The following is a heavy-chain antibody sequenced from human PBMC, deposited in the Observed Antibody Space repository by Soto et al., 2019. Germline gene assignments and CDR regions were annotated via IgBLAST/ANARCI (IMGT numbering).Heavy chain of an antibody. V-gene: IGHV3-11*01. D-gene: IGHD3-22*01. J-gene: IGHJ4*02. CDR2: ISSSGSTI. CDR3: AKAPGTYYYDSSGYY. Sequence: GGSLRLSCAASGFTFSDYYMSWIRQAPGKGLEWVSYISSSGSTIYYADSVKGRFTISRDNAKNSLYLQMNSLRAEDTAVYYCAKAPGTYYYDSSGYYWGQGTLVTVSS. CDR1: GFTFSDYY.